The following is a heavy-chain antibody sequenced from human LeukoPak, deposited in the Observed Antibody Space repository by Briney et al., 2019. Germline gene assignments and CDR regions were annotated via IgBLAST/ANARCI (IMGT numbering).Heavy chain of an antibody. CDR1: GYSFTSYW. D-gene: IGHD2-21*02. CDR2: IYPGDSDT. V-gene: IGHV5-51*01. CDR3: ARWCNGDCYTWEGGDDAFDI. J-gene: IGHJ3*02. Sequence: GESLKISCKGSGYSFTSYWIGWVRQMPGKGLEWMGIIYPGDSDTRYSPSFQGQVTISADKSNSPAYLQWSSLKASDTAMYYCARWCNGDCYTWEGGDDAFDIWGQGTMVTVSS.